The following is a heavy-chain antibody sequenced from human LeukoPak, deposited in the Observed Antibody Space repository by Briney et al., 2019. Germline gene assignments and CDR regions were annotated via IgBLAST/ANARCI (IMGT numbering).Heavy chain of an antibody. CDR2: IIPIFGTA. Sequence: SVKVSCKASGDTFSSYAISWVRQAPGQGLEWMGGIIPIFGTANYAQKFQGRVTITADESTSTAYMELSSLRSEDTAVYYCARDHGSGWYEYYFDYWGQGTLVTVSS. J-gene: IGHJ4*02. D-gene: IGHD6-19*01. CDR3: ARDHGSGWYEYYFDY. CDR1: GDTFSSYA. V-gene: IGHV1-69*13.